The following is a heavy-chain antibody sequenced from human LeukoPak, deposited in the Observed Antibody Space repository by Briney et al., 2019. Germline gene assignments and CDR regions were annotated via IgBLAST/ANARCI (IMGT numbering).Heavy chain of an antibody. CDR1: GFTFSSYA. V-gene: IGHV3-30*04. D-gene: IGHD6-13*01. CDR3: ARASIAAAGNGNYYYYYMDV. Sequence: PGGSLRLSCAASGFTFSSYAMHWVRQAPGKGLEWVAVISYDGSNKYYADSVKGRFTISRDNSKNTLYLQMNSLRAEDTAVYYCARASIAAAGNGNYYYYYMDVWGKGTTVTVSS. J-gene: IGHJ6*03. CDR2: ISYDGSNK.